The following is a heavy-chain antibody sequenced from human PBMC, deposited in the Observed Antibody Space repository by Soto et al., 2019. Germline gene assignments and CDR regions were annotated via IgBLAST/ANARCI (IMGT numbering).Heavy chain of an antibody. J-gene: IGHJ6*02. D-gene: IGHD2-2*01. V-gene: IGHV4-38-2*01. Sequence: SETLPLTCAVSGYSISSGNYWAWIRQPPGRGLEWIGSLYHIGSTHYNTSLKSRVTISVDTSKNHFSLELSSVTAADTAIYYCRSSTSCYDESCVDVWGQGTMVTVSS. CDR3: RSSTSCYDESCVDV. CDR1: GYSISSGNY. CDR2: LYHIGST.